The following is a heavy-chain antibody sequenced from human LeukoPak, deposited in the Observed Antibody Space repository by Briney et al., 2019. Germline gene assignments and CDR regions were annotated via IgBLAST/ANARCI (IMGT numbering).Heavy chain of an antibody. CDR2: ISASGGST. D-gene: IGHD3-22*01. Sequence: GGSLRLSCAASGFIFSDYYMSWIRQAPEKGLEWVSAISASGGSTYHADSVKGRFTISRDNSKNTVNLQMNSLRGEDTAVYYCVKVGGSGYYPDIWGQGTMVTVSS. J-gene: IGHJ3*02. V-gene: IGHV3-23*01. CDR1: GFIFSDYY. CDR3: VKVGGSGYYPDI.